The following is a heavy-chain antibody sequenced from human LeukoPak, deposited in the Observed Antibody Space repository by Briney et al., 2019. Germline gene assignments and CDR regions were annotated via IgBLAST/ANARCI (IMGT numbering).Heavy chain of an antibody. CDR1: GFTFSSCG. J-gene: IGHJ4*02. CDR3: AKSLGYCSSTSCYGNDY. D-gene: IGHD2-2*01. V-gene: IGHV3-30*02. CDR2: IRYDGSNK. Sequence: GGSLRLSCAASGFTFSSCGMHWVRQAPGKGLEWVAFIRYDGSNKYYADSVKGRFTISRDNSKNTLYLQMNSLRAEDTAVYYCAKSLGYCSSTSCYGNDYWGQGTLVTVSS.